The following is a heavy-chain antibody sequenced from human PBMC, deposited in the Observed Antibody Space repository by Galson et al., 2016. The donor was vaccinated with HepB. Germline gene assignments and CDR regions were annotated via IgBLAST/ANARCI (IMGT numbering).Heavy chain of an antibody. CDR1: GFTFSSYA. CDR2: ISGGVGST. V-gene: IGHV3-23*01. Sequence: SLRLSCAASGFTFSSYAMSWVRQAPGKGLNWVSSISGGVGSTYYADSVKGRFTISRDNSKNTLYLQINSLRAEDTAIYYCAKDLYDYYDTSGYGLGGNAFDIWGQGTIVTVSS. J-gene: IGHJ3*02. D-gene: IGHD3-22*01. CDR3: AKDLYDYYDTSGYGLGGNAFDI.